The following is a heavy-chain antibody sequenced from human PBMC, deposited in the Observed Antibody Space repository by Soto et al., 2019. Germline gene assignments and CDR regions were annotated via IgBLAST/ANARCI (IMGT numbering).Heavy chain of an antibody. Sequence: EVQLLESGGGLVLPGGSLRLSCAASGLPFSRYAMSWVRQAPGKGLEGISAISGSGDNTYYTDSVKGRLTISRDNSQNTLFRQMDSLKAEDSAVYHCARDQGSIVTQTLDFWGQGTLVSVSS. CDR2: ISGSGDNT. J-gene: IGHJ4*02. V-gene: IGHV3-23*01. CDR1: GLPFSRYA. CDR3: ARDQGSIVTQTLDF. D-gene: IGHD1-26*01.